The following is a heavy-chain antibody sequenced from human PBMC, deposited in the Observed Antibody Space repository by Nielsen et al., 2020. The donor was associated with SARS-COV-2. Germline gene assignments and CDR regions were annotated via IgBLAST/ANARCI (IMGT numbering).Heavy chain of an antibody. V-gene: IGHV3-48*04. CDR3: VREDSRAFDY. CDR1: GFTFSSFG. Sequence: GGSLRLSCAASGFTFSSFGMNWVRQAPGKGLEWVAYISGYSGTIYYADSVKGRFTLSRDYAKNSLYLQMNSLRAEDTAVYYCVREDSRAFDYWGQGTLVTVSS. J-gene: IGHJ4*02. CDR2: ISGYSGTI.